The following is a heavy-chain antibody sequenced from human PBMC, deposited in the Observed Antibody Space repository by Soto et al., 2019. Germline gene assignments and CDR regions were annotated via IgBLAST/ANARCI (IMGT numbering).Heavy chain of an antibody. J-gene: IGHJ6*02. CDR3: AAATIFGVVMDYYYYYGMDV. V-gene: IGHV1-58*01. D-gene: IGHD3-3*01. CDR2: IVVGSGNT. CDR1: GFTFTSPA. Sequence: SVKVSFKASGFTFTSPAVQWVRQARGQRLEWIGWIVVGSGNTNYAQKFQERVTITRDMSTSTAYMELSSLRSEDTAVYYCAAATIFGVVMDYYYYYGMDVWGQGTTVTVSS.